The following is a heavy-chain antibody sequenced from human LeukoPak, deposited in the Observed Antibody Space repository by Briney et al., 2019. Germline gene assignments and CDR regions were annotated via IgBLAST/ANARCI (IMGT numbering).Heavy chain of an antibody. J-gene: IGHJ4*02. CDR2: IYYSGST. CDR1: GGSISSGGYY. Sequence: SETLSLTCTVSGGSISSGGYYWSWIRQHPGKGLEWIGYIYYSGSTYYNPSLKSRVTISVDTSKNQFSLKLSSVTAADTAVYYCARGFFSSGWISHFDYWGQGTLVTVSS. V-gene: IGHV4-31*03. D-gene: IGHD6-19*01. CDR3: ARGFFSSGWISHFDY.